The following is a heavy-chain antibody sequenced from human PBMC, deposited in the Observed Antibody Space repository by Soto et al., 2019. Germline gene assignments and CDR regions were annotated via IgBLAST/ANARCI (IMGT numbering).Heavy chain of an antibody. V-gene: IGHV1-69*01. CDR1: GGTFSSYA. CDR2: IIPIFGTA. D-gene: IGHD6-6*01. J-gene: IGHJ5*02. CDR3: AREGVLQYSSSSVWFDP. Sequence: VKVSCKASGGTFSSYAISWVRQAPGQGLEWMGGIIPIFGTANYAQKFQGRVTITADESTSTAYMELSSLRSEDTAVYYCAREGVLQYSSSSVWFDPWGQGTLVTVSS.